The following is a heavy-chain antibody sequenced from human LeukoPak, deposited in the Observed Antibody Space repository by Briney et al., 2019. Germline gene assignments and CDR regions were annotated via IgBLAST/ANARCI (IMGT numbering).Heavy chain of an antibody. D-gene: IGHD3-10*01. J-gene: IGHJ5*02. Sequence: PGESLQISCKGSGYNFANYWIGWVHQMPGKGLEWVGIIYPGDSDTRYSPAFQGQVTISADKSISTAYLQWNSLKASDTAMYYCARHYGSGNPWVDPWGQATLVTVSS. CDR3: ARHYGSGNPWVDP. V-gene: IGHV5-51*07. CDR1: GYNFANYW. CDR2: IYPGDSDT.